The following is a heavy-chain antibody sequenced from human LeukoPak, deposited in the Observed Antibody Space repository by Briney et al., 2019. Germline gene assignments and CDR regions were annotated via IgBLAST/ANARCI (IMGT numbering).Heavy chain of an antibody. Sequence: GGSLRLSCAASGFTFSNAGMSWVRQAPGKGLEWVANIKQDGSEKYYVDSVKGRFTISRDNAKNSLYLQMNSLRAEDTAVCYCAREVRFLDVWGQGTTVTVSS. CDR2: IKQDGSEK. CDR3: AREVRFLDV. V-gene: IGHV3-7*01. D-gene: IGHD3-3*01. J-gene: IGHJ6*02. CDR1: GFTFSNAG.